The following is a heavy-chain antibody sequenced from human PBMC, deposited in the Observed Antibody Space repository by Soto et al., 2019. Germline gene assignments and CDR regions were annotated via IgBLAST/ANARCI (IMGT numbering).Heavy chain of an antibody. CDR1: GYTFTSYS. Sequence: QVQLVQSGAEVKKPGASVKVSCKASGYTFTSYSMHWVRQAPGQGLEWMGIINPSGGSTSYAQKFQGRVTMTRDTSTSTVYMELSSLRSEDTAVYCCARARPPDGCSSTSCYPKSQFYYYYGMDVWGQGTTVTVSS. V-gene: IGHV1-46*01. J-gene: IGHJ6*02. CDR2: INPSGGST. CDR3: ARARPPDGCSSTSCYPKSQFYYYYGMDV. D-gene: IGHD2-2*01.